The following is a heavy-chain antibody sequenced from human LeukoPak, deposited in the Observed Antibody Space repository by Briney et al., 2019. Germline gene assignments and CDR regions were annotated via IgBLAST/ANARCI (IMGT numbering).Heavy chain of an antibody. Sequence: PGGSLRLSCAASGFTFSIYWMTWVRQAPGKGLEWVSGITGSDDSTYYADSVKGRFTISRDNSKNTVYLQMNSLRVEDTAVYHCGKERYGSSSVVDYWGHGTLVTVSS. CDR3: GKERYGSSSVVDY. D-gene: IGHD6-6*01. V-gene: IGHV3-23*01. J-gene: IGHJ4*01. CDR2: ITGSDDST. CDR1: GFTFSIYW.